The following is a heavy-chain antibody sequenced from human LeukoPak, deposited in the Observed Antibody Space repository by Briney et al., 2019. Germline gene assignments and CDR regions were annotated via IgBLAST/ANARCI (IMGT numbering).Heavy chain of an antibody. J-gene: IGHJ5*02. CDR2: ISGSGVST. CDR1: GFTFKNYV. V-gene: IGHV3-23*01. CDR3: VKGRGGYCFDP. Sequence: PGGSLRLSCAASGFTFKNYVLSWVRQAPGKGLEWVSTISGSGVSTYYADSVKGRFTISRDNSKNTLYLQMSSLRAEDTAVYYCVKGRGGYCFDPWGQGTLVTVSS.